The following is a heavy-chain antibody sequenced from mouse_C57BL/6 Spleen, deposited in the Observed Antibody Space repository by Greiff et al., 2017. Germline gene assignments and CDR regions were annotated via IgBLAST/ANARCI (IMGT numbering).Heavy chain of an antibody. CDR1: GYTFTSYW. Sequence: QVHVKQPGAELVKPGASVKLSCKASGYTFTSYWMHWVQQRPGQGLEWIGMIHPNSGSTYYTETFKSKATLTVDKSSSTAYMQLSSRTSEDYAVNYCARHGSSWYFDVWGTGTTVTVSS. CDR3: ARHGSSWYFDV. CDR2: IHPNSGST. D-gene: IGHD1-1*01. V-gene: IGHV1-64*01. J-gene: IGHJ1*03.